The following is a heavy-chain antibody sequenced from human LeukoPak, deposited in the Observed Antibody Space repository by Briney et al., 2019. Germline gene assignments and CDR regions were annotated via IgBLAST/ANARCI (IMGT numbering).Heavy chain of an antibody. Sequence: GASVKVSCMASGYTFTSYGISWVRQAPGQGREWMGWINPNSGGTNYAQKFQGRVTMTRDTSISTAYMELSRLRSDDTAVYYCARPPLRYCSGGSCYSGYWGQGTLVTVSS. CDR2: INPNSGGT. V-gene: IGHV1-2*02. D-gene: IGHD2-15*01. CDR1: GYTFTSYG. J-gene: IGHJ4*02. CDR3: ARPPLRYCSGGSCYSGY.